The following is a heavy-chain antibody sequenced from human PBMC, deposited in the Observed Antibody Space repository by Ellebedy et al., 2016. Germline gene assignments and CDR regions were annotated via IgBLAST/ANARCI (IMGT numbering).Heavy chain of an antibody. CDR3: MGAGGYSY. D-gene: IGHD3-10*01. CDR2: VSIDGSAT. CDR1: GFTFTSHY. Sequence: GGSLRLXXAASGFTFTSHYMHWVRQAPGKELVWVSRVSIDGSATIYADSVKGRFILSRDNSANTFYLQMNSLRADDTAVYYCMGAGGYSYWGQGTRVTVSS. J-gene: IGHJ4*02. V-gene: IGHV3-74*01.